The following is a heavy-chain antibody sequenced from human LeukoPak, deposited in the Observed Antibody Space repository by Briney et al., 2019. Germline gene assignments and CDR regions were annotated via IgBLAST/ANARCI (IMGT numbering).Heavy chain of an antibody. CDR2: INIDGRST. CDR1: GFTFSGYW. V-gene: IGHV3-74*01. J-gene: IGHJ3*01. Sequence: GGSLRLSCAASGFTFSGYWMHWVRQGPGKGPVWVSRINIDGRSTSYVDSVKGRFTISRDNAKSTLYLQINSLRADDTAVYFCARAYGGNFDALDVWGQGTMVTVSS. CDR3: ARAYGGNFDALDV. D-gene: IGHD4-23*01.